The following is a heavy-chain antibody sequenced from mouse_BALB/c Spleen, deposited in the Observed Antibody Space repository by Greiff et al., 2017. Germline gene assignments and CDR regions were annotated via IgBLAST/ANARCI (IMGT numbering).Heavy chain of an antibody. V-gene: IGHV1-18*01. D-gene: IGHD1-1*01. CDR3: ARSPTRYAMDY. Sequence: EVQLQQSGPELVKPGASVKIPCKASGYTFTDYNMDWVKQSHGKSLEWIGDINPNNGGTIYNQKFKGKATLTVDKSSSTAYMELRSLTSEDTAVYYCARSPTRYAMDYWGQGTSVTVSA. CDR2: INPNNGGT. CDR1: GYTFTDYN. J-gene: IGHJ4*01.